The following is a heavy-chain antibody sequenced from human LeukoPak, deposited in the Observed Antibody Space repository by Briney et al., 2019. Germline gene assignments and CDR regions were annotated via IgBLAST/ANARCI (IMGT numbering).Heavy chain of an antibody. CDR2: IYTTGST. Sequence: SETLSLTCTVSGGSISSYYWSWIRQPAGKGLEWIGRIYTTGSTNYNPSLKSRITMSVDTSKNQFSLKVSSVTAADTAVYYCASAHRSRHYYMDVWGKGTTVTVSS. J-gene: IGHJ6*03. V-gene: IGHV4-4*07. CDR3: ASAHRSRHYYMDV. CDR1: GGSISSYY.